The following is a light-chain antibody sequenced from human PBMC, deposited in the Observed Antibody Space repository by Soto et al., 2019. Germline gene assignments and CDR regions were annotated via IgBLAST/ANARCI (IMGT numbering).Light chain of an antibody. CDR2: GAS. V-gene: IGKV3-20*01. J-gene: IGKJ1*01. CDR3: QQYGSSLTWT. CDR1: QSVSSSY. Sequence: EIVLTQSPGTLSLSPGERATLSCRASQSVSSSYLAWYQQKPGQAPRLLIYGASSRATGIPDRFSGSGSGTDFTLTISRLEPEDFPVYYCQQYGSSLTWTFGQGTKVEIK.